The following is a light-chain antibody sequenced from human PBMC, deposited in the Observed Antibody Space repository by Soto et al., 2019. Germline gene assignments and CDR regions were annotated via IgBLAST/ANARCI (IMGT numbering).Light chain of an antibody. V-gene: IGLV2-14*03. CDR3: SSYASSSTLV. CDR1: SSDVDGYNF. J-gene: IGLJ2*01. Sequence: QSALTQPASVSGSPGQSITISCTGTSSDVDGYNFVSWYQQHPGTAPKLIIYDVTSRPSGVSNRFSGSKSGNTASLTISGLQAEDEADYYCSSYASSSTLVFGGGTQLTVL. CDR2: DVT.